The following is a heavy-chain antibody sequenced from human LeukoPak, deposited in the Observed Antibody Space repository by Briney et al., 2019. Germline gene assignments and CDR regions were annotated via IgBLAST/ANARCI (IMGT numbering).Heavy chain of an antibody. CDR1: GGSISSYY. V-gene: IGHV4-59*01. CDR2: IYYSGST. CDR3: ARVGPPSSPSFDY. J-gene: IGHJ4*02. Sequence: SETLSLTCTVSGGSISSYYWSRIRQPPGKGLEWIGYIYYSGSTNYNPSLKSRVTISVDTSKNQFSLKLSSVTAADTAVYYCARVGPPSSPSFDYWGQGTLVTVSS.